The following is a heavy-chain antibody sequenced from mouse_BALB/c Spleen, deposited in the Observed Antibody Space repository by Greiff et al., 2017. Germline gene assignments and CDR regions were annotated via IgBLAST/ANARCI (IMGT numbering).Heavy chain of an antibody. J-gene: IGHJ4*01. D-gene: IGHD1-1*01. V-gene: IGHV5-6-3*01. Sequence: EVQGVESGGGLVQPGGSLKLSCAASGFTFSSYGMSWVRQTPDKRLELVATINSNGGSTYYPDSVKGRFTISRDNAKNTLYLQMSSLKSEDTAMYYCTRDYYGSYAMDYWGQGTSVTVSS. CDR1: GFTFSSYG. CDR2: INSNGGST. CDR3: TRDYYGSYAMDY.